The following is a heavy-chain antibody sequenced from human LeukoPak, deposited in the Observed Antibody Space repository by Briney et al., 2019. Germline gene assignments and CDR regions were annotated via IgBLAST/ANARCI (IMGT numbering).Heavy chain of an antibody. CDR2: IRSKAYGGTT. CDR3: KSFAYYGSGSYYNLFDY. D-gene: IGHD3-10*01. CDR1: GFTFGDYA. V-gene: IGHV3-49*04. Sequence: GRSLRLSCTASGFTFGDYAMSWVRQAPGKGLEWVGFIRSKAYGGTTEYAASVKGRFTNSRDDSKSIAYLQMNSLKTEDTAVYYCKSFAYYGSGSYYNLFDYWGQGTLVTVSS. J-gene: IGHJ4*02.